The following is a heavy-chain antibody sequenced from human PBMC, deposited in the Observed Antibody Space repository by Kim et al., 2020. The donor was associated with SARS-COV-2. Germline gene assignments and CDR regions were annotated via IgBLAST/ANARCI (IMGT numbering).Heavy chain of an antibody. D-gene: IGHD3-10*01. CDR3: ARDHYYGSGTTYYFAS. CDR1: GFTFSGYA. V-gene: IGHV3-30*04. Sequence: GGSLRLSCAASGFTFSGYAMHWVRQAPGKGLEWVAVISYDGSNKYYADSVKGRFTFSRDNSKNTLYLQMNSLRAEDTAVYFCARDHYYGSGTTYYFASW. J-gene: IGHJ4*01. CDR2: ISYDGSNK.